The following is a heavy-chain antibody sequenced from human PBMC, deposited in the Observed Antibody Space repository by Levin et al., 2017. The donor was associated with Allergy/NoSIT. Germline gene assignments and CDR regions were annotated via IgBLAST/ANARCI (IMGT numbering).Heavy chain of an antibody. CDR3: AKAREAFTSMFFFDY. D-gene: IGHD3-10*02. CDR1: GFTFSNYG. CDR2: ISYDGSKTE. Sequence: GGSLRLSCAASGFTFSNYGMHWVRQAPGKGLEWVALISYDGSKTEWYADSVKGRFTISRDSSKNTLYLQMNSLTTEDTAVYYCAKAREAFTSMFFFDYWGQGTLVTVS. J-gene: IGHJ4*02. V-gene: IGHV3-30*18.